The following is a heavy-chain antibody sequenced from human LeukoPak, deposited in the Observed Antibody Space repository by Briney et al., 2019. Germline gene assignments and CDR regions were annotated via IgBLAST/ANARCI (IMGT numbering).Heavy chain of an antibody. D-gene: IGHD3-22*01. CDR2: ISWNSGSI. CDR3: AKGGSYYDSSGYSTPLSDY. V-gene: IGHV3-9*03. Sequence: GGSLRLSCAASGFTFDDYAMHWVRQAPGKGQEWVSGISWNSGSIGYADSVKGRFTISRDNAKNSLYLQMNSLRAEDMALYYCAKGGSYYDSSGYSTPLSDYWGQGTLVTVSS. J-gene: IGHJ4*02. CDR1: GFTFDDYA.